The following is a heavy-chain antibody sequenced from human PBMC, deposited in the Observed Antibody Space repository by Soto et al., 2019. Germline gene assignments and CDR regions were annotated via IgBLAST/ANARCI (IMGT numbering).Heavy chain of an antibody. D-gene: IGHD3-9*01. V-gene: IGHV4-39*01. J-gene: IGHJ6*04. Sequence: SETLSLTCTVSGGSISSSSYYWGWIRQPPGKGLEWIGIIYYSGSTYYNPSLKSRVTISVDTSKNQFSLKLSSVTAADTAVYYCARQLAVILTGYSSLDVWGKGTTVTVSS. CDR2: IYYSGST. CDR1: GGSISSSSYY. CDR3: ARQLAVILTGYSSLDV.